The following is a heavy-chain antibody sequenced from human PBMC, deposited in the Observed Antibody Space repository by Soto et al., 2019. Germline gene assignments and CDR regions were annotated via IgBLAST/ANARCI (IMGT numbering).Heavy chain of an antibody. CDR2: IIPILGIA. J-gene: IGHJ4*02. D-gene: IGHD1-26*01. CDR1: GGTFSSYT. Sequence: QVQLVQSGAEVKKPGSSVKVSCKASGGTFSSYTISWVRQAPGQGLEWMGRIIPILGIANYAQKFQGRVTITAYKSTSTAYMELSSLRSEDTAEYYCARLTSGSYDYWGQGTLVTVSS. V-gene: IGHV1-69*02. CDR3: ARLTSGSYDY.